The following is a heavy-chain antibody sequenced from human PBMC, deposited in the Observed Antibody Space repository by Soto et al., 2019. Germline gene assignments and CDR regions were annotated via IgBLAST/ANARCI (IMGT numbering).Heavy chain of an antibody. Sequence: PSETLSLTCAVSGGCISSSNWWSWVRQPPGKGLEWIGEIYHSGSTNYNPSLKSRVTISVDKSKNQFSLKLSPVTAADTAVYYIAWGAARRGHFAYSGQRTLVPVSS. CDR3: AWGAARRGHFAY. J-gene: IGHJ4*02. CDR1: GGCISSSNW. D-gene: IGHD3-10*01. CDR2: IYHSGST. V-gene: IGHV4-4*02.